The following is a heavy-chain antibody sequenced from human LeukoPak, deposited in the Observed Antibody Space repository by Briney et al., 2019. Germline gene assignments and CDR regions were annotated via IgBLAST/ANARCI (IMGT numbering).Heavy chain of an antibody. J-gene: IGHJ6*02. CDR1: GGSISSYY. Sequence: SETLSLTCTVSGGSISSYYWSWIRQPPGKGLEWIGYIYYSGSTNYNPSLKSRVTISVDTSKNQFSLKLSSVTAADTAMYYCARVGGGSYLNLFYYYYGMDVWGQGTTVTVSS. CDR3: ARVGGGSYLNLFYYYYGMDV. CDR2: IYYSGST. D-gene: IGHD1-26*01. V-gene: IGHV4-59*01.